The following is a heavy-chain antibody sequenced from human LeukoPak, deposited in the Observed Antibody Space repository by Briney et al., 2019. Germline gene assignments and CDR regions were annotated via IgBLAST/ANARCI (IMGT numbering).Heavy chain of an antibody. J-gene: IGHJ4*02. CDR3: ARGRSGSGYYFDY. D-gene: IGHD3-10*01. CDR1: GFTFSSYA. Sequence: GGSLRLSCAASGFTFSSYAMHWVRQAPGKGLEWVAVISYGSNKYYADSVKGRFTISRDNSKNTLYLQMNSLRAEDTAVYYCARGRSGSGYYFDYWGQGTLVTVSS. V-gene: IGHV3-30-3*01. CDR2: ISYGSNK.